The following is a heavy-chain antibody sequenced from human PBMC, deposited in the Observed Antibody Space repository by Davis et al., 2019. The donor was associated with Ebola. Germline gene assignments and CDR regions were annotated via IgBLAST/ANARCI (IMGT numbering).Heavy chain of an antibody. D-gene: IGHD3-16*01. J-gene: IGHJ4*02. CDR1: RYSINTGYY. CDR2: IYHDGST. V-gene: IGHV4-38-2*02. Sequence: SETLSFTCTVSRYSINTGYYWGWIRQPPGKGLEWIGAIYHDGSTVYNPSLKSRVTMSVDTPKNQFSLKLTSVTAADTAVYYCARDRNYDYVWERWGQGTLVTVSS. CDR3: ARDRNYDYVWER.